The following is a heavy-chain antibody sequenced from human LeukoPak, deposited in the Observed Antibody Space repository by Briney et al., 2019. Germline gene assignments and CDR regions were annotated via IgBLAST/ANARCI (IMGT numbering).Heavy chain of an antibody. CDR2: IGASGGSR. J-gene: IGHJ4*02. D-gene: IGHD6-13*01. CDR1: GFTFSSYG. Sequence: PGGSLRLSCEASGFTFSSYGMSWVRQAPGKGLEWVSAIGASGGSRTYGDSVKGRFTISRDNSKNTVYLQMNSLRAEDTAVYYCAKDKGVYSSSGEDYWGQGTLVTVSS. V-gene: IGHV3-23*01. CDR3: AKDKGVYSSSGEDY.